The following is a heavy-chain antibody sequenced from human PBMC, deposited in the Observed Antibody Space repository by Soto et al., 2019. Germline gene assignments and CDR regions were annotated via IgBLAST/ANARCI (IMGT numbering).Heavy chain of an antibody. Sequence: PGGSLRLSCGASGFTFSSYGMHWVRQAPGKGLEWVAVIWYDGSNKYYADSVKGRFTISRDNSKNTLYLQMNSLRAEDTAVYYCARAVPDILTGPSYYYYYMDVWGKGTTVTVSS. CDR2: IWYDGSNK. CDR1: GFTFSSYG. J-gene: IGHJ6*03. D-gene: IGHD3-9*01. V-gene: IGHV3-33*01. CDR3: ARAVPDILTGPSYYYYYMDV.